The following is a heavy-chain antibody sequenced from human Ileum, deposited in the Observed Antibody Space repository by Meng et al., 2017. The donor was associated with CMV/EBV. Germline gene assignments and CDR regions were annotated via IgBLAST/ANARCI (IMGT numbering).Heavy chain of an antibody. CDR2: INTNTGNP. CDR1: GYTFISYG. CDR3: TRGAGAHTAKFDY. V-gene: IGHV7-4-1*02. Sequence: QVQLVQSGSECKEPGASLKVSCKTSGYTFISYGINWVREAPGQRLEWMGWINTNTGNPTYAQDFTGRFVFSLDTSVSTAYLQISSLRAEDTAVYYCTRGAGAHTAKFDYWGQGTLVTVSS. D-gene: IGHD5-18*01. J-gene: IGHJ4*02.